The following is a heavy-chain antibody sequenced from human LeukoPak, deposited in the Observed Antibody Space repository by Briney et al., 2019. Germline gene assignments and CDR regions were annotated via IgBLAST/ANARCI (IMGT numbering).Heavy chain of an antibody. V-gene: IGHV1-2*02. J-gene: IGHJ6*02. CDR1: GYTFTGYY. CDR3: ARARVRSSGWPGMYYYYYGMDV. Sequence: ASVKVSCEASGYTFTGYYMHWVRQAPGQGLEWMGWINPNSGGTNYAQKFQGRVTMTRDTSISTAYMELSRLRSDDTAVYYCARARVRSSGWPGMYYYYYGMDVWGQGTTVTVSS. D-gene: IGHD6-19*01. CDR2: INPNSGGT.